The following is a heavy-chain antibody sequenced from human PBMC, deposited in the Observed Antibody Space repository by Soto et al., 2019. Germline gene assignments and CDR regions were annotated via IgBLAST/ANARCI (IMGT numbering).Heavy chain of an antibody. CDR2: IYYSGST. Sequence: QVQLQESGPGLVKPSQTLSLTCTVSGGSISSGGYYWSWIRQHPGKGLEWIGYIYYSGSTYYNPSLTRLVTISVDTSKNQFSLKLSSVTAADTAVYYCARGRIAVDCSSTSCYTGVVDYWGQGTMVTVSS. CDR3: ARGRIAVDCSSTSCYTGVVDY. D-gene: IGHD2-2*02. V-gene: IGHV4-31*01. J-gene: IGHJ4*02. CDR1: GGSISSGGYY.